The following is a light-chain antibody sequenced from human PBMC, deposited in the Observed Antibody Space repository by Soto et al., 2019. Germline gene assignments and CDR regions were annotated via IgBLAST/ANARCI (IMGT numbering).Light chain of an antibody. Sequence: SYELTQPPSVSVAPGQTARITCGGNNIGSKSVHWYQQKPGQAPVLVIYDDSDRPSGIPERFSGSNSGNTATLTISRVEAGDEADYYCQVWDRSSDLYVCGTGTKLTVL. CDR3: QVWDRSSDLYV. J-gene: IGLJ1*01. CDR2: DDS. V-gene: IGLV3-21*02. CDR1: NIGSKS.